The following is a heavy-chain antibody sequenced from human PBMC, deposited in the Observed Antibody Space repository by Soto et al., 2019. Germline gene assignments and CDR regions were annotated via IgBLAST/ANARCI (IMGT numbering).Heavy chain of an antibody. CDR3: ARVLFDMIVVAPGRGAFDI. V-gene: IGHV3-7*01. CDR2: IKQDGSEK. D-gene: IGHD3-22*01. J-gene: IGHJ3*02. Sequence: GGSLRLSCAASGFTFSSYWMSWVRQAPGKGLEWVANIKQDGSEKYYVDSVKGRFTISGDNAKNSLYLQMNSLRAEDTAVYYCARVLFDMIVVAPGRGAFDIWGQGTMVTVSS. CDR1: GFTFSSYW.